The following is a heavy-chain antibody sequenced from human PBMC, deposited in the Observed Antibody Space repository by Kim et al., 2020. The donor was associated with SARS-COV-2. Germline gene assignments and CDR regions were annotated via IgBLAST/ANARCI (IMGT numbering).Heavy chain of an antibody. CDR3: VKDGYGLDV. CDR2: ISFAGSNR. Sequence: GGSLRLSCEASGFSFSAFAMHWVRQAPGKGLEWVAHISFAGSNRYYTDSVAGRFIISRDNSKNTVYLQMNSLSSEDTADYYCVKDGYGLDVWGRGTTVTVSS. CDR1: GFSFSAFA. J-gene: IGHJ6*02. V-gene: IGHV3-30*04.